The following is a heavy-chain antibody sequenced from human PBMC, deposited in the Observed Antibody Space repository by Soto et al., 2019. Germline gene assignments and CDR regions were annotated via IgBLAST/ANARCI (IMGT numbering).Heavy chain of an antibody. CDR3: AKERGAARLEKKWFDP. CDR1: GFTFSNAW. J-gene: IGHJ5*02. V-gene: IGHV3-15*01. D-gene: IGHD6-6*01. Sequence: GGSLRLSCAASGFTFSNAWMSWVRQAPGKGLEWVGRIKSKTDGGTTDYAAPVKGRFTISRDDSKNTLYLQMNSLRAEDTAVYYCAKERGAARLEKKWFDPWGQGTLVTVSS. CDR2: IKSKTDGGTT.